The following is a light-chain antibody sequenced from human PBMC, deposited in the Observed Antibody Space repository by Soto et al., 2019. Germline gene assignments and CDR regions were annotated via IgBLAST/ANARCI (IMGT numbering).Light chain of an antibody. CDR1: QVICDT. J-gene: IGKJ4*01. V-gene: IGKV3-15*01. CDR3: QRYNNWPLT. CDR2: DTS. Sequence: EVVMTQSPATLSVSPEEGATLSCRASQVICDTLAWYQHKPGQTPRLLIYDTSTRATGVPARFSGSRSGTEFTLTINSLQSEDFAVYYCQRYNNWPLTFGGGTKVESK.